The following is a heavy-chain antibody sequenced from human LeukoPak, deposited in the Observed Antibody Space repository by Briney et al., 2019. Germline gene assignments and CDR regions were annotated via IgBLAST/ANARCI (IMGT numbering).Heavy chain of an antibody. Sequence: SETLSLTCAVYGGSFSGYYWSWIRQPPGKGLEWIGEINHSGSTNYNPSLKSRVTISVDTSKNQFSLKLSSVTAADTAVYYCARGSLLVPFDYWGQGALVTVSS. CDR1: GGSFSGYY. CDR2: INHSGST. CDR3: ARGSLLVPFDY. J-gene: IGHJ4*02. D-gene: IGHD2-15*01. V-gene: IGHV4-34*01.